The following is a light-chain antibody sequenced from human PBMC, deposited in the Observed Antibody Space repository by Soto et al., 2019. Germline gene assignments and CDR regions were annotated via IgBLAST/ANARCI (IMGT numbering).Light chain of an antibody. J-gene: IGKJ1*01. CDR3: QQYNSYRT. CDR1: QSISSW. V-gene: IGKV1-5*03. CDR2: KAS. Sequence: DIQMTQSPSTLSASVGDRVTITCRASQSISSWLAWYQQKPGKAPKLLIYKASSLESGVPSRFSGSGSGTAFTHNNISLQPDDFEPYLSQQYNSYRTFGQGTKVEIK.